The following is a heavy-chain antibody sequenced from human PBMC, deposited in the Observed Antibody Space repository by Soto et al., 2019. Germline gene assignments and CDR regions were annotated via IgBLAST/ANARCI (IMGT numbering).Heavy chain of an antibody. CDR2: ISYDGSNK. CDR3: ARVPTVVTTAYYFDY. Sequence: QVQLVESGGGVVQPGRSLRLSCAASGFTFSSYAMHWVRQAPGKGLEWVAVISYDGSNKYYADSVKGRFTISRDKSKNTLYLPMNSLRAEDTAVYYCARVPTVVTTAYYFDYWGQGTLVTVSS. J-gene: IGHJ4*02. D-gene: IGHD4-17*01. CDR1: GFTFSSYA. V-gene: IGHV3-30-3*01.